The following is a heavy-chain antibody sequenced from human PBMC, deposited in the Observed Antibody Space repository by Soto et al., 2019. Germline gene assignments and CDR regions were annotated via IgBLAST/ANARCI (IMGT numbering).Heavy chain of an antibody. V-gene: IGHV1-46*01. CDR1: GYTFTSYY. Sequence: ASVKVSCKASGYTFTSYYIHWVRPAPGQGLEWMGIINPSGGSTSYAQKFQGRVTMTRDTSTRTVYMELSSLRSEDTAVYYCAREKAAAGKDPWGQGTLVTVAS. CDR3: AREKAAAGKDP. D-gene: IGHD6-13*01. CDR2: INPSGGST. J-gene: IGHJ5*02.